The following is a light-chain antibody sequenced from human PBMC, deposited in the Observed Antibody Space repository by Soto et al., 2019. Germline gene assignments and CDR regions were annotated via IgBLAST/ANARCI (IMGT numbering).Light chain of an antibody. CDR1: QSVGSF. CDR2: EAS. Sequence: EIVLTQSPATLSLSPGERATLSCRASQSVGSFLAWYQQKPGRAPRLLMYEASNRATGIPDRFSGSGSGTDFTLTISRLEPEDFAVYYCQQYGSSPRYTFGQGTKVDIK. V-gene: IGKV3-20*01. J-gene: IGKJ2*01. CDR3: QQYGSSPRYT.